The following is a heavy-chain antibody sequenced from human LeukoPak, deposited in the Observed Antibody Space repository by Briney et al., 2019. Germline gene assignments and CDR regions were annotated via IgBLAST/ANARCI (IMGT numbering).Heavy chain of an antibody. Sequence: GGSLRLSCAASGFTFSNYAMSWVRQAPGKGLEWVSAISGSGGTTYYADSVKGRFTISRDNSKNTLYLQMNSLRAEDTAVYYCAKGSAVAGYYFDYWGQGTLATVSS. D-gene: IGHD6-19*01. CDR1: GFTFSNYA. CDR3: AKGSAVAGYYFDY. V-gene: IGHV3-23*01. J-gene: IGHJ4*02. CDR2: ISGSGGTT.